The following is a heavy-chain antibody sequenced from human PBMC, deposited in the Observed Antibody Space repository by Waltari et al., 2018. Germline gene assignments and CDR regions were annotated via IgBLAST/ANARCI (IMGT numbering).Heavy chain of an antibody. Sequence: EVQLVESGGGLVQPGRSLRLSCAASGFTFDDYAMHWVRQAPGKGLEWVSGISWNSGSIGYADSVKGRFTISRDNAKNSLYLQMNSLRAEDTALYYCAKDRRAVTTAPTEGWGQGTLVTVSS. CDR1: GFTFDDYA. J-gene: IGHJ4*02. D-gene: IGHD5-18*01. V-gene: IGHV3-9*01. CDR3: AKDRRAVTTAPTEG. CDR2: ISWNSGSI.